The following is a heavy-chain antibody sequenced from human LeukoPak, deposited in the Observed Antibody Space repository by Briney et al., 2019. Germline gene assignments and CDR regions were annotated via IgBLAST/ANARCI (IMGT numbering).Heavy chain of an antibody. CDR2: IYHSGST. Sequence: RSSETLSLTRTVSGYSISSGYYWGWIRQPPGKGLEWIGSIYHSGSTYYNPSLKSRVTISVDTSKNQFSLKLSSVTAADTAVYYCARDPTGVYHQNWFDPWGQGTLVTVSS. CDR1: GYSISSGYY. D-gene: IGHD7-27*01. J-gene: IGHJ5*02. CDR3: ARDPTGVYHQNWFDP. V-gene: IGHV4-38-2*02.